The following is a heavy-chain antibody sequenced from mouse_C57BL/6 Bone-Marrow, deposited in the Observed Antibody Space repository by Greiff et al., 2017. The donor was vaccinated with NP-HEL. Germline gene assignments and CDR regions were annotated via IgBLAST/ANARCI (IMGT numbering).Heavy chain of an antibody. CDR1: GYTFTSYW. D-gene: IGHD1-1*01. CDR2: INPSSGYT. CDR3: ALITTVPYYYAMDY. J-gene: IGHJ4*01. Sequence: QVQLKESGAELAKPGASVKLSCKASGYTFTSYWMHWVKQRPGQGLEWIGYINPSSGYTKYNQKFKDKATLTADKSSSTAYMQLSSLTYEDSAVYYCALITTVPYYYAMDYWGQGTSVTVSS. V-gene: IGHV1-7*01.